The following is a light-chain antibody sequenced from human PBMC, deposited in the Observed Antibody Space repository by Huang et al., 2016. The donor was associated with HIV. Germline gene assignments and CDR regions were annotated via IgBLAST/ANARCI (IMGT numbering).Light chain of an antibody. CDR2: DTS. V-gene: IGKV3-11*01. Sequence: EVVLTQSPATLSLSPGERATLSCRASQTISSYLAWYQHKPGQPPRLLMYDTSKGATGIPARFSGSGSGTDFTLTISSLEPEDFAVYYCHQRAGWPLFGGGTKVEIK. CDR3: HQRAGWPL. J-gene: IGKJ4*02. CDR1: QTISSY.